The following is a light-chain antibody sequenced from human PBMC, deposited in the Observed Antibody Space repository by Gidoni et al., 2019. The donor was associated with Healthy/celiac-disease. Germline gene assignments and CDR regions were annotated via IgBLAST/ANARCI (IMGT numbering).Light chain of an antibody. Sequence: HSALTQPRSVSGSPGQSVTISCTGTSSDFGGYNYVACYQQHPGKAPKLMIYDVSKRPSGVPDRFSGSKSGNTASLTISGLQAEDEADYYCCSYAGSYTYVFGTGTKGTVL. CDR2: DVS. CDR1: SSDFGGYNY. V-gene: IGLV2-11*01. CDR3: CSYAGSYTYV. J-gene: IGLJ1*01.